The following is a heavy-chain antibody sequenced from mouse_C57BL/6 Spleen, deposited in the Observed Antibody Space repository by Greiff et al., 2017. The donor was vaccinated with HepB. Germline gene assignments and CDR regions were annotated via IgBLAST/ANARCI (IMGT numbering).Heavy chain of an antibody. D-gene: IGHD2-3*01. CDR2: INPNYGTT. J-gene: IGHJ4*01. V-gene: IGHV1-39*01. CDR3: AREGYDGYYLYAMDY. Sequence: EVKLQESGPELVKPGASVKISCKASGYSFTDYNMNWVKQSNGKSLEWIGVINPNYGTTSYNQKFKGKATLTVDQSSSTAYMQLNSLTSEDSAVYYCAREGYDGYYLYAMDYWGQGTSVTVSS. CDR1: GYSFTDYN.